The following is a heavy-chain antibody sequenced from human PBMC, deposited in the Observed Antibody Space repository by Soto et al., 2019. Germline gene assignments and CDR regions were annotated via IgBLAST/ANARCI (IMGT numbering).Heavy chain of an antibody. CDR1: GFTFSSYG. CDR3: AKNPQYYYYYYMDV. V-gene: IGHV3-30*18. J-gene: IGHJ6*03. Sequence: GGSLRLSCAASGFTFSSYGMHWVRQAPGKGLEWVAVISYDGSNKYYADSVKGRFTISRDNSKNTLYLQMNSLRAEDTAVYYCAKNPQYYYYYYMDVWGKGTTVTVSS. CDR2: ISYDGSNK.